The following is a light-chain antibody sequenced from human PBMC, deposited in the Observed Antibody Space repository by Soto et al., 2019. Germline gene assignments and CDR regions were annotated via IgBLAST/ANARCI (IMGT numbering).Light chain of an antibody. CDR1: SSDVGNNDL. CDR2: EGS. CDR3: CSYSGRFTFVV. J-gene: IGLJ3*02. V-gene: IGLV2-23*01. Sequence: QSALTQPASVSGSPGQSITISCSGASSDVGNNDLVSWYQQHPGKAPKLIIYEGSERPSGVSDRFSGSKSGNTASLSISGLHAEDEAAYYCCSYSGRFTFVVFGGGTKLTVL.